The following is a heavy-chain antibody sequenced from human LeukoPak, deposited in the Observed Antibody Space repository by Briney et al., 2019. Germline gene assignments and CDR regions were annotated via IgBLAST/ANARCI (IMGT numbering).Heavy chain of an antibody. CDR1: GFILSGHW. Sequence: GGSLRLSCEASGFILSGHWMSWVRQAPGKGLEWVANIKQDGGEKYYVDSVKGRFTISRDNAKNSLYLQMNSLRADDTAVFYCVRIKRYTCAHGSDYWGQGTLVTVSS. J-gene: IGHJ4*02. CDR2: IKQDGGEK. V-gene: IGHV3-7*04. D-gene: IGHD3-9*01. CDR3: VRIKRYTCAHGSDY.